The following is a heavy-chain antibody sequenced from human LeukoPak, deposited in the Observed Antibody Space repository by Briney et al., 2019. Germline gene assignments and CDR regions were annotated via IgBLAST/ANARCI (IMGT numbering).Heavy chain of an antibody. Sequence: ASVKVSCKASGYTFTSYGISWVRQAPGQGLEWMGWISAYNGNTNYAQKLQGRVTMTTDTSTSTAHMELRSLRSDDTAVYYCARDPSHDSSGYPYWGQGTLVTVSS. CDR1: GYTFTSYG. CDR2: ISAYNGNT. V-gene: IGHV1-18*01. J-gene: IGHJ4*02. CDR3: ARDPSHDSSGYPY. D-gene: IGHD3-22*01.